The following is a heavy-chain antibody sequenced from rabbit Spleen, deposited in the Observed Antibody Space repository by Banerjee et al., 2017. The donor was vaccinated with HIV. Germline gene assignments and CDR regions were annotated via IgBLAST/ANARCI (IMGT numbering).Heavy chain of an antibody. CDR2: IDVHSDFT. Sequence: VESGGGLVQPGASLTLTCTASGVSFSSSSYMCWIRQAPGKGLEWIACIDVHSDFTYFATWAKGRFTISKASSTTVTLQMTSLTVADTATYFCARDTGTSFSTYGMDLWGPGTLVTVS. D-gene: IGHD8-1*01. CDR3: ARDTGTSFSTYGMDL. J-gene: IGHJ6*01. V-gene: IGHV1S40*01. CDR1: GVSFSSSSY.